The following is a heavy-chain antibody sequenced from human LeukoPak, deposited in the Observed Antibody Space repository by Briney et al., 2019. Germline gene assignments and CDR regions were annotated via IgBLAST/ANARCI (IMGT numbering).Heavy chain of an antibody. CDR1: GGSISSSSYY. J-gene: IGHJ4*02. Sequence: SETLSLTCTVSGGSISSSSYYWGWIRQPPGKGLEWIGSIYYSGSTYYNPSLKSRVTISVDTSKNQFSLKLGSVTAADTAVYYCARLEISGYSSSSPPIDYWGQGTLVTVSS. V-gene: IGHV4-39*01. CDR3: ARLEISGYSSSSPPIDY. D-gene: IGHD6-6*01. CDR2: IYYSGST.